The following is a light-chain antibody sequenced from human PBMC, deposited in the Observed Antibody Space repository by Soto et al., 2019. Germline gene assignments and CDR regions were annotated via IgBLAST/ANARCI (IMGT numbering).Light chain of an antibody. CDR3: QQYNNWPPYT. J-gene: IGKJ1*01. CDR1: QSVSSSY. CDR2: LAS. Sequence: EIVLTQSPGTLSLSPGERATLSCRASQSVSSSYLAWYQQKPGQAPRLLIYLASSRATGIPARFSGSGSGTEFTLTISSLQSEDFAVYYCQQYNNWPPYTFGQGTKVDIK. V-gene: IGKV3D-15*01.